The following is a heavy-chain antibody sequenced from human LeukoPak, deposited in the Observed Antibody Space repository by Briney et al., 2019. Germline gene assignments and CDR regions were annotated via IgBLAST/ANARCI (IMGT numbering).Heavy chain of an antibody. D-gene: IGHD3-22*01. V-gene: IGHV3-30*04. J-gene: IGHJ4*02. Sequence: GGSLRLSCAASGFIFSTYAIHWVRQAPGKGLEWVAVISYDGRNKYYADSVKGRFSISRDNSKNTLSLQMNSLRPEDTALYYCARDVSHYDRSGYCLDYWGQGTLVTVSS. CDR1: GFIFSTYA. CDR3: ARDVSHYDRSGYCLDY. CDR2: ISYDGRNK.